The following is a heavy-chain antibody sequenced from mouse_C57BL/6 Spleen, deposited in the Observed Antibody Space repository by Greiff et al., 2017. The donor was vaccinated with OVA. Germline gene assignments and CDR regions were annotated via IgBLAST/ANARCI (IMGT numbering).Heavy chain of an antibody. V-gene: IGHV14-4*01. CDR2: IDPENGDT. CDR1: GFNIKDDY. CDR3: TPGSWFAY. J-gene: IGHJ3*01. Sequence: VQLQQSGAELVRPGASVKLSCTASGFNIKDDYMHWVKQRPEQGLEWIGGIDPENGDTEYASKFQGKATIPADTSSNTAYLQLSSLTAEDTAVYYCTPGSWFAYWGQGTLVTVSA.